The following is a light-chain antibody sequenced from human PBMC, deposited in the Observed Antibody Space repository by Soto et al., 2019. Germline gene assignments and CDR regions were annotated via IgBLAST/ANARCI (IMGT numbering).Light chain of an antibody. Sequence: QSVLTQPASASGTPGQRVTISCSGSSSNIGSNPVSWYQQLPGTAPRLLIYSNNQLPSGVPDRFSGSKSGTSASLAISGLQSEHEADYYCAAWDDSLNGLMVFGGGTKLTVL. CDR3: AAWDDSLNGLMV. CDR1: SSNIGSNP. V-gene: IGLV1-44*01. J-gene: IGLJ2*01. CDR2: SNN.